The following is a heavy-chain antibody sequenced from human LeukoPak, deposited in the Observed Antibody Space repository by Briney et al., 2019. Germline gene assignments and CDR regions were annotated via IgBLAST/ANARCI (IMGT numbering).Heavy chain of an antibody. J-gene: IGHJ4*02. CDR3: ARDFSSGWPNFDY. Sequence: SVTVSCKASGGTFSSYAISWVRQAPGQGLEWMGGIIPIFGTANYAQKLQGRVTMTTDTSTSTAYMELRSLRSDDTAVYYCARDFSSGWPNFDYWGQGTLVTVSS. CDR2: IIPIFGTA. D-gene: IGHD3-3*01. V-gene: IGHV1-69*05. CDR1: GGTFSSYA.